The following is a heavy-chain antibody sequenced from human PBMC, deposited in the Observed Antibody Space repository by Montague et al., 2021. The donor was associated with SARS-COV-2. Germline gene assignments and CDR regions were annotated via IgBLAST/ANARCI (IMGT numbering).Heavy chain of an antibody. CDR1: GASVRSGNSY. CDR2: ISYSGST. Sequence: SETLSLTCTVSGASVRSGNSYWNWIRQPPGKGLEWIGNISYSGSTNYNPSLKSRVTISVDTSKNQLSLKLISATAADTAVYYCARIGYESAGYYYIYQDWGQGTLVTVSS. J-gene: IGHJ1*01. CDR3: ARIGYESAGYYYIYQD. V-gene: IGHV4-61*01. D-gene: IGHD3-22*01.